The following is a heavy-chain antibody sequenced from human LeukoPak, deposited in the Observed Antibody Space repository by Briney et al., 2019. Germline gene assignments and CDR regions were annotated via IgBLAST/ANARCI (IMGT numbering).Heavy chain of an antibody. J-gene: IGHJ4*02. CDR2: ISYDGSEI. CDR1: GFTFSSYG. V-gene: IGHV3-30*18. CDR3: AKASSGWSQYDY. Sequence: PGGSLRLSCAASGFTFSSYGMHWVRQAPGKGLEWVASISYDGSEIHYGDSVKGRFTNSRDNSKNTLYLQMNSLRAEDTAVYYCAKASSGWSQYDYWGQGTLVPVSS. D-gene: IGHD6-19*01.